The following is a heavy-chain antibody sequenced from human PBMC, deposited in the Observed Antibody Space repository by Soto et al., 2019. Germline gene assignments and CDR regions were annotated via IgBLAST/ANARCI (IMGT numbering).Heavy chain of an antibody. CDR1: GFTFSSYA. J-gene: IGHJ3*02. Sequence: RLSCAASGFTFSSYAMIWVRQAPGKGLEWVSAISGSGASTYYADSVKGRFTISRDNSKNTQYLQMNNLRAEDTAVYYCAKFSSGPRDAFDIGGQGTMVTV. D-gene: IGHD5-12*01. CDR2: ISGSGAST. CDR3: AKFSSGPRDAFDI. V-gene: IGHV3-23*01.